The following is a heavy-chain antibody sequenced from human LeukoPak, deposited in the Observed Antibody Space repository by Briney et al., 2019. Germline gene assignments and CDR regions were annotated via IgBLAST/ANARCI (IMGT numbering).Heavy chain of an antibody. CDR3: ARGAGVITFGGVIVTLNYFDY. Sequence: ASVKVSCKASGYTFTSYGISWVRQAPGQGLEWMGWISAYNGNTNYAQKLQGRVTMTTDTSTSTACMELRSLRSDDTAVYYCARGAGVITFGGVIVTLNYFDYWGQGTLVTVSS. J-gene: IGHJ4*02. CDR1: GYTFTSYG. D-gene: IGHD3-16*02. V-gene: IGHV1-18*01. CDR2: ISAYNGNT.